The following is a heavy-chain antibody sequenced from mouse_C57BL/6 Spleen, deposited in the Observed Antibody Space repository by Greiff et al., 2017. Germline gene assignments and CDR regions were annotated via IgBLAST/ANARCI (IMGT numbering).Heavy chain of an antibody. CDR1: GFTFSSYT. CDR2: ISGGGGNT. CDR3: ARQRTTVGAPMGY. V-gene: IGHV5-9*01. Sequence: EVMLVESGGGLVKPGGSLKLSCAASGFTFSSYTMSWVRQTPEKRLEWVATISGGGGNTYYPDSVKGRFTISRDTAKTTLYLQMSSLRSEDTALDYCARQRTTVGAPMGYWGQGTSVTVSS. J-gene: IGHJ4*01. D-gene: IGHD1-1*01.